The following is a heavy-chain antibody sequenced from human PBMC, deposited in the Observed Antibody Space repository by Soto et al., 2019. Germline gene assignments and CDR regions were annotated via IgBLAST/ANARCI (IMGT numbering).Heavy chain of an antibody. CDR2: ISGSGGSI. V-gene: IGHV3-23*01. Sequence: GGSLRLSCAASGFTFDDYAMHWVRQAPGKGLEWVSAISGSGGSIYYADSVKGRFTISRDNSKNTLYLQMNSLRAEDTAVYYCAKESPCDFWSGSPSDYGMDVWGQGTTVTVSS. J-gene: IGHJ6*02. D-gene: IGHD3-3*01. CDR1: GFTFDDYA. CDR3: AKESPCDFWSGSPSDYGMDV.